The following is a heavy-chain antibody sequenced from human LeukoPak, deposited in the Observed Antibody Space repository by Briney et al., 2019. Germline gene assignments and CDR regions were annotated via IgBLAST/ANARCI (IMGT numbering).Heavy chain of an antibody. J-gene: IGHJ1*01. CDR1: GGTFSSYA. D-gene: IGHD2-2*01. Sequence: ASVKVSCKASGGTFSSYAISWVRQAPGQGLEWMGGITPIFGTANYAQKFQGRVTITADESTSTAYMELSSLRSEDTAVYYCATLGYCSSTSCYATANWGQGTLVTVSS. V-gene: IGHV1-69*13. CDR2: ITPIFGTA. CDR3: ATLGYCSSTSCYATAN.